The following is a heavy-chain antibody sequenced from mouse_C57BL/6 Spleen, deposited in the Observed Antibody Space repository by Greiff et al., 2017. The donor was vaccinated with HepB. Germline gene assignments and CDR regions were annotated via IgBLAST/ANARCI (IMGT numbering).Heavy chain of an antibody. CDR2: IHPNSGST. CDR1: GYTFTSYW. Sequence: QVQLQQPGAELVKPGASVKLSCKASGYTFTSYWMHWVKQRPGQGLEWIGMIHPNSGSTNYNEKFKSKATLTVDKSSSTAYMQLSSLTSEDSAVYYCAREGDGYYEIYFDYWGQGTTLTVSS. D-gene: IGHD2-3*01. CDR3: AREGDGYYEIYFDY. V-gene: IGHV1-64*01. J-gene: IGHJ2*01.